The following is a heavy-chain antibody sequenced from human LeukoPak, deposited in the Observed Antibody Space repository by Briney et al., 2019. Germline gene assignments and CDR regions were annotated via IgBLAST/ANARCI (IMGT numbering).Heavy chain of an antibody. J-gene: IGHJ4*02. CDR2: INHSGST. CDR1: GGSFSGYY. Sequence: SETLSLTCAVYGGSFSGYYWSWIRQPPGKGLEWIGDINHSGSTNYNPSLKSRATISVDTSKNQFSLKLSSVTAADTAVYYCARGVPHYDFWSGYYTRAFDYWGQGTLVTVSS. D-gene: IGHD3-3*01. CDR3: ARGVPHYDFWSGYYTRAFDY. V-gene: IGHV4-34*01.